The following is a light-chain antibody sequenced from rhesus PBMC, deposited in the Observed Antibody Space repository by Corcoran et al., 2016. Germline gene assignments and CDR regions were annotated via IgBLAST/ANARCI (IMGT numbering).Light chain of an antibody. Sequence: DIQMTQSPSSLSASVGDRVTITCRASENVNNYLHWYQQKPGKAPKLLIYAASPLQSGVPSRFSGSGSGTDYTFTNSSLQPEDVATYYCQHSYGTPWTFGQGTKVEIK. V-gene: IGKV1-74*01. CDR2: AAS. CDR3: QHSYGTPWT. CDR1: ENVNNY. J-gene: IGKJ1*01.